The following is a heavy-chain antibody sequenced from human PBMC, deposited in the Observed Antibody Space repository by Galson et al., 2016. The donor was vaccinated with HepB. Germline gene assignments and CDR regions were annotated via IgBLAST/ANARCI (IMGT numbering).Heavy chain of an antibody. D-gene: IGHD1-14*01. CDR2: ISAYNGNT. Sequence: SVKVSCKAYGYTFTRYGISWVRQAPGQGLEWLGWISAYNGNTEYAQNVQGRVTMTTETYTSTAYMKLWSLKSDDTAVYYCVRGINGGKRVLPDSLGDYWGQGTLVTVSS. J-gene: IGHJ4*02. V-gene: IGHV1-18*04. CDR1: GYTFTRYG. CDR3: VRGINGGKRVLPDSLGDY.